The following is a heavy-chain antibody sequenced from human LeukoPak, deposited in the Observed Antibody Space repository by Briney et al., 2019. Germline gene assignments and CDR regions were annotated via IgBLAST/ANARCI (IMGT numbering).Heavy chain of an antibody. Sequence: SETLSLTCTVSGGSISSSSYYWGWVRQPPGKGLEWLGSIYYSGSTYYNPSLKSRVTISVDTSKNQFSLKLSSVTAADTAVYYCARPGYYDSSGYFDYWGQGTLVTVSS. CDR2: IYYSGST. D-gene: IGHD3-22*01. CDR1: GGSISSSSYY. J-gene: IGHJ4*02. CDR3: ARPGYYDSSGYFDY. V-gene: IGHV4-39*01.